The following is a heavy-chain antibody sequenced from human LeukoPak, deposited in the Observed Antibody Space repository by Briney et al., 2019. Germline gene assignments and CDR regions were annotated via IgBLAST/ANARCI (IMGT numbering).Heavy chain of an antibody. CDR1: GFTFSSYA. CDR2: ISGSGGST. Sequence: GGALRLSCAAAGFTFSSYAMSWVRQAPGKGLEWVSAISGSGGSTYYADCVKGRFTISRDNSKNTLYLQMNRLRAEDTAVYYCARDSAEHGMDVWGQGTTVTVSS. V-gene: IGHV3-23*01. D-gene: IGHD1-14*01. CDR3: ARDSAEHGMDV. J-gene: IGHJ6*02.